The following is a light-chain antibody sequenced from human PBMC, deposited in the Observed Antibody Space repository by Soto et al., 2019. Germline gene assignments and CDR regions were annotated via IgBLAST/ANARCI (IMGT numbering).Light chain of an antibody. CDR3: QQYGSSPFT. J-gene: IGKJ5*01. Sequence: LSESPGARASSLWQGTTSSSRTSHPIGSTSLAWYQQKPGQAPRLLIYAASTWDSGIPDRFSGSESGTDFTLTISSLEPEDFVVYYCQQYGSSPFTFGQGTRLEIK. CDR2: AAS. V-gene: IGKV3-20*01. CDR1: HPIGSTS.